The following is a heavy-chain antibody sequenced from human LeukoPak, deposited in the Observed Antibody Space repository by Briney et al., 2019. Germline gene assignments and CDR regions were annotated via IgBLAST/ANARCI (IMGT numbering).Heavy chain of an antibody. CDR3: ARDGRGVPADRDY. V-gene: IGHV3-30*02. CDR2: IRYDGSNK. Sequence: SGGSLRLSCAASGFTFSSYGMHWVRQAPGKGLEWVAFIRYDGSNKYYADSVKGRFTISRDNSKNTLYLQMNSLRAEDTAVYYCARDGRGVPADRDYWGQGTLVTVSS. D-gene: IGHD2-2*01. CDR1: GFTFSSYG. J-gene: IGHJ4*02.